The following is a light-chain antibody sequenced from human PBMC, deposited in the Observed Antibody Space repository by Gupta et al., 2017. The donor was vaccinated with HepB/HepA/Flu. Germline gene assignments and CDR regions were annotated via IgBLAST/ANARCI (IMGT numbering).Light chain of an antibody. CDR3: QQYYTTPRT. Sequence: DIVMTQSPDSLAVSLVERATINCKSSQNVLYSSNNKNYLAWYQQKPGQPPKLLIYWTSTRESGVPDRFSGSGSGTDFTLTISSLQAEDVAVYYCQQYYTTPRTFGQGTKVEIK. CDR2: WTS. V-gene: IGKV4-1*01. J-gene: IGKJ1*01. CDR1: QNVLYSSNNKNY.